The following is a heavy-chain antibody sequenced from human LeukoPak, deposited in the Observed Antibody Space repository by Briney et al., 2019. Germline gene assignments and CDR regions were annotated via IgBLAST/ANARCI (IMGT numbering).Heavy chain of an antibody. V-gene: IGHV3-30*04. CDR2: ISYDGSNK. J-gene: IGHJ4*02. CDR3: ARGDGYDSYYFDY. Sequence: PGGSLRLSCAASGFTFSSYAMHWVRQAPGKGLEWVAVISYDGSNKYYADSVKGRFTISRDNAKNSLYLQMNSLRAEDTAVYYCARGDGYDSYYFDYWGQGTLVTVSS. CDR1: GFTFSSYA. D-gene: IGHD5-24*01.